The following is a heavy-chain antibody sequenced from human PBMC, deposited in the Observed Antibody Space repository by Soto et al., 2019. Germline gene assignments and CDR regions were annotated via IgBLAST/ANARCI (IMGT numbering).Heavy chain of an antibody. CDR1: GYTFTSHT. Sequence: QVQLVQSGAEVKEPGASVKVSCKASGYTFTSHTIHLARQAPGQGLEWMGWIIVSHGRPRIAPQFQGRVTFTTDTSATTAYMELNSLTSEDTAVYFCAREPEDGVPGDFWGQGTLVVVSS. V-gene: IGHV1-3*01. CDR2: IIVSHGRP. CDR3: AREPEDGVPGDF. J-gene: IGHJ4*02. D-gene: IGHD2-8*01.